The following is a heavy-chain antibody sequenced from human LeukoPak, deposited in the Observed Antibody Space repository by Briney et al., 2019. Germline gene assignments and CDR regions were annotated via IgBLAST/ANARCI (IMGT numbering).Heavy chain of an antibody. CDR3: ARVVGYYDFWSGYYYAYSFDY. J-gene: IGHJ4*02. CDR2: IYHSGST. CDR1: GYSISSGYY. D-gene: IGHD3-3*01. Sequence: SETLSLTCTVSGYSISSGYYWGWIRQPPGKGLEWIGSIYHSGSTNYNPSLKSRVTISVDTFKNQFSLKLSSVTAADTAVYYCARVVGYYDFWSGYYYAYSFDYWGQGTLVTVSS. V-gene: IGHV4-38-2*02.